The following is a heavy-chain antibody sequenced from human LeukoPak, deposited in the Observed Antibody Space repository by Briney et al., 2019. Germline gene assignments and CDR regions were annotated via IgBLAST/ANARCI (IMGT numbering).Heavy chain of an antibody. CDR2: ISISGTKT. CDR3: ANEIRPNDY. V-gene: IGHV3-23*01. Sequence: GGSLRLSCAASGFTFRNYVIHWVRQAPGKGLEWVSAISISGTKTYYGDSVKGRFTISRDNSKNTLYLQMNSLRVEDTAIYYCANEIRPNDYWGRGTLVTVAS. D-gene: IGHD4-17*01. CDR1: GFTFRNYV. J-gene: IGHJ4*02.